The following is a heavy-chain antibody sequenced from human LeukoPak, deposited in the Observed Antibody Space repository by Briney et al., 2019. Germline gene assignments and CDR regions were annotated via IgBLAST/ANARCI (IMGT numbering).Heavy chain of an antibody. V-gene: IGHV3-13*04. D-gene: IGHD6-19*01. J-gene: IGHJ4*02. CDR3: ARAGGSSGWYSLGY. CDR2: IGTGGDT. Sequence: GGSLRLSCAASGFTFSSYDMHWVRQATGKGLEWVSAIGTGGDTYYPGSVKGRFTISRENAKNSLYLQMNNLRAGDTAVYYCARAGGSSGWYSLGYWGQGTLVTVSS. CDR1: GFTFSSYD.